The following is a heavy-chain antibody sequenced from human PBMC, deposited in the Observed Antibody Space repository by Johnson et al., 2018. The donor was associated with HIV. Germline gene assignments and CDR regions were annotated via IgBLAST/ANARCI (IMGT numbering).Heavy chain of an antibody. V-gene: IGHV3-64*01. Sequence: VQLVESGGGLVQPGGSLRVSCAASGFTFSSYAMHWVRQAPGKGLEYVSAISSNGGSTYYANSVKGRFTISRDNSKNTLYLQMNSLRAEDTAVYYCARVQLLADDVFNIWGQGTMVTVSS. CDR1: GFTFSSYA. CDR2: ISSNGGST. CDR3: ARVQLLADDVFNI. D-gene: IGHD3-10*01. J-gene: IGHJ3*02.